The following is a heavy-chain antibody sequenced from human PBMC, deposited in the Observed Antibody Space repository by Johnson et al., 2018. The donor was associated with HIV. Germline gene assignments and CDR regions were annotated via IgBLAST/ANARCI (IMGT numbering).Heavy chain of an antibody. CDR2: ISYDGSNK. J-gene: IGHJ3*02. D-gene: IGHD5-24*01. V-gene: IGHV3-30-3*01. CDR3: ARDMGEMATPIRGLDAFDI. Sequence: QVQLVESGGGLVQPGGSLRLSCAASGFTFSSYWMHWVRQAPEKGLEWVAVISYDGSNKYYADSVKGRFTISRDNSKNTLYLQMNSLRAEDTAVYYCARDMGEMATPIRGLDAFDIWGQGTMVTVSS. CDR1: GFTFSSYW.